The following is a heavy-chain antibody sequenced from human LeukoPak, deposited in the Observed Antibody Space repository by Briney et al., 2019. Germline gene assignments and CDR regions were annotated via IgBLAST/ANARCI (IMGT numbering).Heavy chain of an antibody. J-gene: IGHJ4*02. V-gene: IGHV3-23*01. CDR1: GFTFSSYA. CDR3: AKDLRRQLVSYYFDY. CDR2: ISGSGGTT. D-gene: IGHD6-13*01. Sequence: GGSLRLSCAASGFTFSSYAMSWVRQAPAKGLEWVSGISGSGGTTYYADFVKGRFTISRDNSKNTLYLQMNSLRAEDTAVYYCAKDLRRQLVSYYFDYWGQGTLVTVSS.